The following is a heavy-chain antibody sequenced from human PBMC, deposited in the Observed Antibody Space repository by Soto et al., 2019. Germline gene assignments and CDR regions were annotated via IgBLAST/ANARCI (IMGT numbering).Heavy chain of an antibody. CDR3: AKDSSITAAGSGGWFDS. V-gene: IGHV3-30*18. D-gene: IGHD3-3*01. Sequence: QVQLVQSGGGVVQPGRSLRLSCAASGFDFNTYGLHWVRQAPGKGLEWVAGISFDGGNQYYADSVKGRFTISRDKSNNTLFLQMNSLGAEDTATYSCAKDSSITAAGSGGWFDSWGQGTLVIVS. J-gene: IGHJ5*01. CDR2: ISFDGGNQ. CDR1: GFDFNTYG.